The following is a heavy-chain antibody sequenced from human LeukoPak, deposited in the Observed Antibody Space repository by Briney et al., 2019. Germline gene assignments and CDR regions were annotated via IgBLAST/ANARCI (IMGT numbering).Heavy chain of an antibody. Sequence: PGRSLRLSCAASRFTFSSYCMHWVRHAPGKGLEWVAVMSYNGQITYYADSVKGRFTISRDNSQTMLYLQMNSLRLDDTSVYYCAKVQLERRELLPNFDSWGQGTLVTVSS. V-gene: IGHV3-30*18. CDR1: RFTFSSYC. CDR2: MSYNGQIT. D-gene: IGHD1-1*01. CDR3: AKVQLERRELLPNFDS. J-gene: IGHJ4*02.